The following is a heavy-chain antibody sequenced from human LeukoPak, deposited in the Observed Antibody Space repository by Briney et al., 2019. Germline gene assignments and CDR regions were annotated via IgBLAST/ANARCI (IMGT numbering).Heavy chain of an antibody. V-gene: IGHV4-30-2*01. J-gene: IGHJ4*02. CDR2: IYHSGST. D-gene: IGHD1-14*01. CDR1: GGSISSGGYY. Sequence: SETLSLTCTVSGGSISSGGYYWSWIRQPPGKGLEWIGYIYHSGSTYYNPSLKSRVTISVDRSKNQFSLKLSSVTAADTAVYYCARRNTRHFDYWGQGTLVTVSS. CDR3: ARRNTRHFDY.